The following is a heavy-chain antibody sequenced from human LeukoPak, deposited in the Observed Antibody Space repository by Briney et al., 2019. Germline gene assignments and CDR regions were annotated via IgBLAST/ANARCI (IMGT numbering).Heavy chain of an antibody. CDR3: AKVKRWLAHYFDY. J-gene: IGHJ4*02. CDR2: ISYDGSNK. CDR1: GFTFSSYG. Sequence: GGSLIPSCAASGFTFSSYGMHWVRQAPGKGLEWVAVISYDGSNKYYADSVKGRFTISRDNSKNTLYLQMNSLRAEDTAVYYCAKVKRWLAHYFDYWGQGTLVTVSS. V-gene: IGHV3-30*18. D-gene: IGHD6-19*01.